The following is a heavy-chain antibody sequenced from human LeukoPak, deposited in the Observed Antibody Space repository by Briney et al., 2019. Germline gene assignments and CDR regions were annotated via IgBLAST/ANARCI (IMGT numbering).Heavy chain of an antibody. D-gene: IGHD6-13*01. CDR3: ARDPTEVAAAGTFDY. CDR2: INTNTGNP. Sequence: GASVKVSCKASGYTFTSYAMNWVRRAPGQGLEWMGWINTNTGNPTYAQGFTGRFVFSLDTSVSTAYLQISSLKAEDTAEYYCARDPTEVAAAGTFDYWGQGTLVTVSS. J-gene: IGHJ4*02. CDR1: GYTFTSYA. V-gene: IGHV7-4-1*02.